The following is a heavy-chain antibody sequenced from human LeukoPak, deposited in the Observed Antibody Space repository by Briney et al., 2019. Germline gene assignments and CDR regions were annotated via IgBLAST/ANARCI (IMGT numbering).Heavy chain of an antibody. CDR2: ISYDGSNN. V-gene: IGHV3-30*18. CDR1: GFTFSSYG. Sequence: GRSLRLSCAASGFTFSSYGMHWVRQAPGKGLEWVAVISYDGSNNYYADSVKGRFTISRDNSKNTLYLQMNSLRAEDTAVYYCAKARDIVAPVDYWGQGTLVTVSS. J-gene: IGHJ4*02. D-gene: IGHD5-12*01. CDR3: AKARDIVAPVDY.